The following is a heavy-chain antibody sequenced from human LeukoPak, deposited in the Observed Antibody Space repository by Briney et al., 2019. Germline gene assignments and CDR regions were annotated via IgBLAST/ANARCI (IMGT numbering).Heavy chain of an antibody. Sequence: SETLSLTCTVSGGSISSSSYYWGWIRQPPGKGLEWIGSIYYSGSTYYNPSLKSRVTISVDTSKNQFSLKLSSVTAADTAVYYCARQFGSGWYKYYFDYWGQGTLVTVSS. V-gene: IGHV4-39*01. CDR2: IYYSGST. J-gene: IGHJ4*02. CDR3: ARQFGSGWYKYYFDY. CDR1: GGSISSSSYY. D-gene: IGHD6-19*01.